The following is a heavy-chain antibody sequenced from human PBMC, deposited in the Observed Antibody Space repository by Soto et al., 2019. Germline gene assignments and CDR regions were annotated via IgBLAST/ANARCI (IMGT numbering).Heavy chain of an antibody. V-gene: IGHV1-69*01. D-gene: IGHD3-9*01. CDR2: IIPLFGST. CDR1: GDTFTSYS. CDR3: ATQGDNFNYDIPPFDP. J-gene: IGHJ5*02. Sequence: QVQLVQSGAEVKKPGSSVRVSCKASGDTFTSYSINWLRQAPGHGPDWMGGIIPLFGSTKFAQKFQGRVNITADLSTSTAYMELSGLTSDDTAIYYCATQGDNFNYDIPPFDPWGQGTLVTVSS.